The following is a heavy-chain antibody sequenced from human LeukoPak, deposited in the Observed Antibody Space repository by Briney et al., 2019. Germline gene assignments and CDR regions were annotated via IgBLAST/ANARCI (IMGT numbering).Heavy chain of an antibody. V-gene: IGHV1-24*01. Sequence: AAVKVSCQVSGYTLTELSMHWVQQAPGKGLEWMGGFDPEDGETIYAQKLQGRVTMTEDTSTDTAYMELSSLRSEDTAVYYFATDRVSYYDSSGRLFDYWGQGTLVTVSS. D-gene: IGHD3-22*01. CDR1: GYTLTELS. CDR3: ATDRVSYYDSSGRLFDY. J-gene: IGHJ4*02. CDR2: FDPEDGET.